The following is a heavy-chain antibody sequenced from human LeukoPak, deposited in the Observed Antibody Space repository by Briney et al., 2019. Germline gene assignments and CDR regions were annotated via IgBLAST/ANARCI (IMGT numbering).Heavy chain of an antibody. CDR2: IYSSGSA. V-gene: IGHV4-4*07. Sequence: PSETLSPTCTVSGGSIINHYWSWIRQPAGKGLEWIGRIYSSGSANYSPSLKSRVSMSIDTSNNHFSLNLTSVTAADTALYFCARDVRYASGWSNPESWGQGTRFTLSS. CDR1: GGSIINHY. J-gene: IGHJ5*02. D-gene: IGHD6-19*01. CDR3: ARDVRYASGWSNPES.